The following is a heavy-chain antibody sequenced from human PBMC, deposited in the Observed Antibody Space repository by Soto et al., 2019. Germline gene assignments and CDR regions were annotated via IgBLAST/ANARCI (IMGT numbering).Heavy chain of an antibody. J-gene: IGHJ6*02. Sequence: QVQLVESGGGVVQPGRSLRLSCGASGFSFSSYGMHWVRQAPGKGLDWVAVISYDGYNKYYADSVKGRFTVSRDNSRNTLYLQIDSLRAEDRSVYYCAKEGRDYHSYGMDVWGQGTTVTVSS. CDR2: ISYDGYNK. D-gene: IGHD3-10*01. V-gene: IGHV3-30*18. CDR1: GFSFSSYG. CDR3: AKEGRDYHSYGMDV.